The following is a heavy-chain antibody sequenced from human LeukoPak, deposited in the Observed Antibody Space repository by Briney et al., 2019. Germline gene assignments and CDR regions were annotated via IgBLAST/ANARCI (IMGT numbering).Heavy chain of an antibody. CDR1: GGSISSYY. CDR2: IYYSGST. J-gene: IGHJ6*04. D-gene: IGHD3-10*01. Sequence: SETLSLTCTVSGGSISSYYWSWIRQPPGKGLEWIGYIYYSGSTNYNPSLKSRVTISVDTSKNQFSLKLSSVTAADTAVYYCARSITMVRGSYYYGMDVWGKGTTVTVSS. CDR3: ARSITMVRGSYYYGMDV. V-gene: IGHV4-59*08.